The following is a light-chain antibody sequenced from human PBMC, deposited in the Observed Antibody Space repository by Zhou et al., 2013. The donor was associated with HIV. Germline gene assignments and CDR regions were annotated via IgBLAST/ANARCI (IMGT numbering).Light chain of an antibody. CDR2: GAS. J-gene: IGKJ4*01. Sequence: DIHMTQSPSSVSASIGDRVIITCRASQAIRTWLAWYQQKPGKPPNLLIYGASFLHGGVPARFSGRGSGTDFTLTISGLQPEDFGTYYCQQADTLPVTFGGGTRVEI. CDR1: QAIRTW. V-gene: IGKV1-12*01. CDR3: QQADTLPVT.